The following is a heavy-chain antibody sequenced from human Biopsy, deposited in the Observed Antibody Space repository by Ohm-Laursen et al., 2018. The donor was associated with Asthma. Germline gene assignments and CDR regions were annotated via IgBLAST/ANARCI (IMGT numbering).Heavy chain of an antibody. V-gene: IGHV4-38-2*02. CDR3: VRHQYSSSWSTFDY. J-gene: IGHJ4*02. CDR1: GVSIRSYY. CDR2: MYHSGSP. Sequence: SDTLSLTCTVSGVSIRSYYWTWIRQPPGEGMEWIGSMYHSGSPYYHPSLKSRATISVDTSKNQLSLKMSSVTAADTAVYFCVRHQYSSSWSTFDYWGQGALVTVSS. D-gene: IGHD3-22*01.